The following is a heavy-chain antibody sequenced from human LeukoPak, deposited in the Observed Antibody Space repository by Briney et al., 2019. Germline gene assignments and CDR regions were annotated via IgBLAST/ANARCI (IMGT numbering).Heavy chain of an antibody. CDR3: GRDLYGGNSIVD. D-gene: IGHD4-23*01. Sequence: PSETLSLTCTVSGGSISSYYWSWIRQPPGKGLEWIGYIYYSGSTNYNPSLKSRVTISVDTSKNQFSLKLSSVTAADTAVYYCGRDLYGGNSIVDWGQGTLVTVSS. CDR1: GGSISSYY. CDR2: IYYSGST. V-gene: IGHV4-59*01. J-gene: IGHJ4*02.